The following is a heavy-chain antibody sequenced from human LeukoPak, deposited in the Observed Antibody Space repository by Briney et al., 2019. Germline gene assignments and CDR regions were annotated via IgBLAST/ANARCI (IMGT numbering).Heavy chain of an antibody. Sequence: HGESLKISCKGSGYSFSNYCISWVRQMPGKGLEWMGKIDPRDSYTNYSPSFQGHVTISADKSISTAYLQWSSLKASDTAMYYCARRISSSSEPEAYYYGMDVWGRVTTVTVSS. CDR1: GYSFSNYC. CDR3: ARRISSSSEPEAYYYGMDV. V-gene: IGHV5-10-1*01. J-gene: IGHJ6*02. CDR2: IDPRDSYT. D-gene: IGHD6-6*01.